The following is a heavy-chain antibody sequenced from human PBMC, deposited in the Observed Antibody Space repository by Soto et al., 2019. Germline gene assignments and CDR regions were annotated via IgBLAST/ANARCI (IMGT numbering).Heavy chain of an antibody. D-gene: IGHD6-19*01. J-gene: IGHJ4*02. CDR3: ARDHLGIAAGDFDL. CDR1: GFGFDAYD. CDR2: ISSGRPDI. V-gene: IGHV3-21*01. Sequence: NPGGSLRLSXTASGFGFDAYDMNWVRKAPGKGLEWVSSISSGRPDIFYADSVRGRFTISRDDAKKSLFLQMNSLRADDTAVYYCARDHLGIAAGDFDLWGQGTLVTVSS.